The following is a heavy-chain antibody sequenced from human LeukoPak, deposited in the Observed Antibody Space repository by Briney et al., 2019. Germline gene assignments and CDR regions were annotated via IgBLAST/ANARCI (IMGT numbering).Heavy chain of an antibody. V-gene: IGHV4-4*07. CDR3: ARAGQAFTS. J-gene: IGHJ5*02. CDR2: ISASGSA. D-gene: IGHD3-16*01. Sequence: SETLSLTCTVSGGSISSYYWNWIRQPAGKGLEWIGRISASGSAYYNPSLQSRVTISVDTSKNQLSLKLTSVTAADTAFYYCARAGQAFTSWGQGTLVTVSS. CDR1: GGSISSYY.